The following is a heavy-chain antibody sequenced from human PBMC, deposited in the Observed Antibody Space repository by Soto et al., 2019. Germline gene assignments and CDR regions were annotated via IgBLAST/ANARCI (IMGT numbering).Heavy chain of an antibody. V-gene: IGHV1-18*04. J-gene: IGHJ4*02. D-gene: IGHD3-9*01. Sequence: QVQLVQSGAEVKKPGASVKVSCKSSGYTFTSYGISWVRQAPGQGLEWMGGISGYNGNTKYAQKLQGRVTMTTDTSTSTASMELRSLRSDDTAVYYCARDNDILTGYPDYWGQGTLLTVSS. CDR3: ARDNDILTGYPDY. CDR2: ISGYNGNT. CDR1: GYTFTSYG.